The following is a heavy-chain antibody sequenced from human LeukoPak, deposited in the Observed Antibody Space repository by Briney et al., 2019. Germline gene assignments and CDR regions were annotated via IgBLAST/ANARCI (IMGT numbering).Heavy chain of an antibody. D-gene: IGHD3-3*01. Sequence: SETLSLTCTVSGGSISSYYWSWIRQPPGKGLEWIGYIYYSGSTNYNPSLKSRVTISVDTSKNQFSLKLSSVTAADTAVYYCARDQYYDFWSGYEHYYYYYMDVWGKGTTVTVSS. CDR2: IYYSGST. CDR3: ARDQYYDFWSGYEHYYYYYMDV. V-gene: IGHV4-59*01. J-gene: IGHJ6*03. CDR1: GGSISSYY.